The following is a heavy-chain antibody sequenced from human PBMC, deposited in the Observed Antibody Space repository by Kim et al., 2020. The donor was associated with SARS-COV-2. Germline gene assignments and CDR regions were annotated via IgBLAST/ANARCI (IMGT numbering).Heavy chain of an antibody. D-gene: IGHD3-10*01. J-gene: IGHJ4*02. Sequence: ASVKVSCQASGYTFTSYDINWVRQATGQGLEWMGWMNPNSGNTGYAQKFQGRVTMTRNTSISTAYMELSSLRSEDTAVYYCARGSPRALLWFGELLYQNDYWGQGTLVTVSS. CDR3: ARGSPRALLWFGELLYQNDY. CDR1: GYTFTSYD. V-gene: IGHV1-8*01. CDR2: MNPNSGNT.